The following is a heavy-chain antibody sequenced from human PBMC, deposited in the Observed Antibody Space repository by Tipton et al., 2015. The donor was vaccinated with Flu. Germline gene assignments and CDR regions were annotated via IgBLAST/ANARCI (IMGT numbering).Heavy chain of an antibody. CDR2: ISYDGSNT. CDR1: GFTFSNYA. D-gene: IGHD3-16*01. CDR3: ARGFIRLCDY. J-gene: IGHJ4*02. Sequence: SGFTFSNYAMHWVRQTPGKGLEWVAFISYDGSNTYYADSVKGRFTVSRDNAKNSLYLQMNGLRAEDTAIYYCARGFIRLCDYWGQGTLVSVSS. V-gene: IGHV3-33*01.